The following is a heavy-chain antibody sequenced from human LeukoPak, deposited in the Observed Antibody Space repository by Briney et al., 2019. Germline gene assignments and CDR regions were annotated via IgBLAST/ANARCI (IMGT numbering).Heavy chain of an antibody. J-gene: IGHJ4*02. CDR2: INHGGST. CDR1: GGSFSGYY. CDR3: ARAGRGGGMY. Sequence: PSETLSLTCAVYGGSFSGYYWSWIRQPPGKGLEWIGEINHGGSTNYNPSLKSRVTISVDTSKNQFSLKLSSVTAADTAVYYCARAGRGGGMYWGQGTLVTVSS. V-gene: IGHV4-34*01. D-gene: IGHD2-15*01.